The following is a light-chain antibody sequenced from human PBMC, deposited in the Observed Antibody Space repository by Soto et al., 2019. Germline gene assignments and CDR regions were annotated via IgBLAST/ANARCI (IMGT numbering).Light chain of an antibody. Sequence: QSVLTQPASVSGSPGQSITISCTGTSSDVGNYNLVSWYQQHPGKAPKLMIYEVNKRPSGVSDRFSGSKSGNTASLTISGLQAEDEADYSCCSYAGSSTYVFGPGTKVTVL. J-gene: IGLJ1*01. V-gene: IGLV2-23*02. CDR3: CSYAGSSTYV. CDR2: EVN. CDR1: SSDVGNYNL.